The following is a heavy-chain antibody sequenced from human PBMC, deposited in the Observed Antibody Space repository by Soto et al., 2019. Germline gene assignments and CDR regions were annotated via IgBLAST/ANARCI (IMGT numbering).Heavy chain of an antibody. V-gene: IGHV1-46*01. Sequence: ASVKVSCKASGYTFTSYYMHWVRQAPGQGLEWMGIINPSGGSTSYAQKFQGRVTMTRDTSTSTVYMELSSLRSEDTAVYYCARDTSKTYYDSSGYYYYYYGMDVWGQGTTVTAP. J-gene: IGHJ6*02. CDR1: GYTFTSYY. D-gene: IGHD3-22*01. CDR3: ARDTSKTYYDSSGYYYYYYGMDV. CDR2: INPSGGST.